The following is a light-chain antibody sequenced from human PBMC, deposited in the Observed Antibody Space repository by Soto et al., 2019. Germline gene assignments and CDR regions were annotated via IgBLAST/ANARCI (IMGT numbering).Light chain of an antibody. J-gene: IGKJ4*01. V-gene: IGKV1-39*01. Sequence: DIQMTQSPSSLSASVADRVTITCRASQSISSYLNWYQQKPGKAPTLLIYGGSRLQSGVPSTFSGSGSGTDFTLTISSLQPEDFATYYCQQSYNIPRNFGGGTKVDIK. CDR1: QSISSY. CDR2: GGS. CDR3: QQSYNIPRN.